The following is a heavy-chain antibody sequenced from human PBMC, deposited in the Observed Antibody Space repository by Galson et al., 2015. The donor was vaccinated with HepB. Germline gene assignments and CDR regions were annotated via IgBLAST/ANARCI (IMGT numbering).Heavy chain of an antibody. J-gene: IGHJ4*02. CDR2: IDPSDSYT. CDR1: GYSFTSYW. CDR3: ARARGSSRYFDY. V-gene: IGHV5-10-1*01. Sequence: QSGAEVKKPGESLRISCKGSGYSFTSYWISWVRQMPGKGLEWMGRIDPSDSYTNYSPSFQGHVTISADKSISTAYLQWGSLEASDTAMYYCARARGSSRYFDYWGQGTLVTVSS. D-gene: IGHD3-16*01.